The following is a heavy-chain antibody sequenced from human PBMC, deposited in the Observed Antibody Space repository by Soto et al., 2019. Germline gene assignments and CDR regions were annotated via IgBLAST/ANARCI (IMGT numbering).Heavy chain of an antibody. J-gene: IGHJ3*01. V-gene: IGHV3-74*03. D-gene: IGHD6-6*01. CDR1: GLSFSNTG. CDR2: INSNGSST. CDR3: ATDGSSSHNV. Sequence: EVQLLESGGGLVQPGGSLRLSCAASGLSFSNTGMHWVRQAPGKGLVWVSHINSNGSSTTYADSVKGRFTISRDNAKNTVYLQMKSLGADDSAVYYCATDGSSSHNVWGQGTMVIVSS.